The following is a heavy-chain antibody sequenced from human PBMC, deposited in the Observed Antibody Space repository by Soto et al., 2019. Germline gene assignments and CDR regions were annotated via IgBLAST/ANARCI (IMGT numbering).Heavy chain of an antibody. D-gene: IGHD3-22*01. Sequence: QVQLVQSGAEVKKPGASVKVSCEASGYTFTDYFIHWVRQAPGQGLEWMGWINPKSGGTNYAQVFRGRVTMTRDTSISTAYMALSGLRSDDTATYYCVKTYDGSGQPSHYFDPWGQGTPVTVSS. J-gene: IGHJ5*02. CDR2: INPKSGGT. CDR1: GYTFTDYF. CDR3: VKTYDGSGQPSHYFDP. V-gene: IGHV1-2*02.